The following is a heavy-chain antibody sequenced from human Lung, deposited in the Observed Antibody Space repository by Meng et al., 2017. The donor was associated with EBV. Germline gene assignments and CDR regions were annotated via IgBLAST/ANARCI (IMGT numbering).Heavy chain of an antibody. CDR2: INRSGST. D-gene: IGHD3-16*02. J-gene: IGHJ4*02. CDR1: GGSFSGYH. Sequence: QVQLEQWGAGMLKHSEPRCLACTVFGGSFSGYHWSWFRQPPGKGLEWIGEINRSGSTNYNPSLKRRVTISVDTSKNQFSLKLNSVTAADTAVYYCARVNLRAQLYHQIHYFDFWGQGTLVTVSS. V-gene: IGHV4-34*01. CDR3: ARVNLRAQLYHQIHYFDF.